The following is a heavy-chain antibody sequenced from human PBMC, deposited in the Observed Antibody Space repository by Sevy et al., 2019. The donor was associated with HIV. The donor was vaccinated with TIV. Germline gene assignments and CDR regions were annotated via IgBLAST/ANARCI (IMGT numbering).Heavy chain of an antibody. Sequence: GGSLRLSCAASGFTFSSYAVSWVRQAPGKGLEWVSAISGSGGSTYYADSVKDRFTISRDNSKNTLYLQMNSLRAEDTAVYYWAKADVWGSYRHKPFDYWGQGTLVTVSS. J-gene: IGHJ4*02. CDR2: ISGSGGST. CDR1: GFTFSSYA. CDR3: AKADVWGSYRHKPFDY. D-gene: IGHD3-16*02. V-gene: IGHV3-23*01.